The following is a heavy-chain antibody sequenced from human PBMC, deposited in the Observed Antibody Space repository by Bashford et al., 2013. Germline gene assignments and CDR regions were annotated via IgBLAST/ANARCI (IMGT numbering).Heavy chain of an antibody. CDR2: INPNTGDT. J-gene: IGHJ5*02. D-gene: IGHD6-19*01. V-gene: IGHV1-2*02. CDR3: ARVDSTGWDNWFDP. Sequence: WVRQAPGEGLEWMGRINPNTGDTQYAQKFQGRVTMTRDTSINTAYMEVNRLTSDDTAVYFCARVDSTGWDNWFDPWGQGTVVTVSS.